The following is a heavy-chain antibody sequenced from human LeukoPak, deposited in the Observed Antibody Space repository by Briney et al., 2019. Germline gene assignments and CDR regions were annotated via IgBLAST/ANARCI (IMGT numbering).Heavy chain of an antibody. V-gene: IGHV1-46*01. J-gene: IGHJ3*02. CDR2: INPSGGST. CDR1: GYTFTSYY. CDR3: AREGGLNYYDSSGPSLPDI. D-gene: IGHD3-22*01. Sequence: GASVKVSCKASGYTFTSYYMHWVRQAPGQGLEWMGIINPSGGSTSYAQKFQGRVTMTRDTSTSTVYMELSSLRSEDTAVYYCAREGGLNYYDSSGPSLPDIWGQGTMVTVSS.